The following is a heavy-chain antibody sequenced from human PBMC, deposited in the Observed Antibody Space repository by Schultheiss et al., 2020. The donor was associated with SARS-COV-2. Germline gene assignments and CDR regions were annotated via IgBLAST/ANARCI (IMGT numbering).Heavy chain of an antibody. Sequence: GGSLRLSCAASGFTFSSYGMHWVRQAPGKGLEWVAVIWYDGSNKYYADSVKGRFTISRDNSKNTLYLQMNILRAEDTAVYYCARDGNPEYDYYYMDVWGKGTTVTVSS. J-gene: IGHJ6*03. CDR3: ARDGNPEYDYYYMDV. CDR1: GFTFSSYG. CDR2: IWYDGSNK. D-gene: IGHD4-23*01. V-gene: IGHV3-33*01.